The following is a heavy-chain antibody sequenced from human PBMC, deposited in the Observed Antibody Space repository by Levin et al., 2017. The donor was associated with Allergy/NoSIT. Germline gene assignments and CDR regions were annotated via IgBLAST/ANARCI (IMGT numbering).Heavy chain of an antibody. D-gene: IGHD3-16*01. CDR1: GDSVTSNSAA. J-gene: IGHJ4*02. CDR3: ARGDQYAAS. CDR2: SYNRCKCYN. V-gene: IGHV6-1*01. Sequence: SETLSLTCAISGDSVTSNSAAWDWISQAPSRGLEWLGRSYNRCKCYNNSAVSMKSRITVNPATSKNLVSLQLNSVTPEDTAVYYCARGDQYAASWGQGTLVTVSS.